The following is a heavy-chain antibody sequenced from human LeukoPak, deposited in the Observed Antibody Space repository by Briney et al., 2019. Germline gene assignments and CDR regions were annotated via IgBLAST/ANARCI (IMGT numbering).Heavy chain of an antibody. CDR1: GFTFSGSA. V-gene: IGHV3-73*01. J-gene: IGHJ4*02. CDR2: IRSKANSYAT. D-gene: IGHD1-26*01. Sequence: PGGSLRLSCAASGFTFSGSAMHWVRQASGKGLEWVGRIRSKANSYATAYAASVKGRFTISRDDSKNTAYLQMNSLKTEDTAVYYCAKDQWELLPYFDYWGQGTLVTVSS. CDR3: AKDQWELLPYFDY.